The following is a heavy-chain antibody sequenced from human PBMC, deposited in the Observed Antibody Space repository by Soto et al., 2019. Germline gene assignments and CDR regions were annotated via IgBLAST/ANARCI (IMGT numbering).Heavy chain of an antibody. CDR2: IYPGGSDT. CDR1: GYSFTSYW. V-gene: IGHV5-51*01. CDR3: ASPVHGYNLPFDAFDI. D-gene: IGHD5-12*01. Sequence: GESLKISCKGSGYSFTSYWIGWVRQMPGKGLEWMGIIYPGGSDTRYSPSFQGQVTISADKSISTAYLQWSSLKASDTAMYYCASPVHGYNLPFDAFDIWGQGTMVTVSS. J-gene: IGHJ3*02.